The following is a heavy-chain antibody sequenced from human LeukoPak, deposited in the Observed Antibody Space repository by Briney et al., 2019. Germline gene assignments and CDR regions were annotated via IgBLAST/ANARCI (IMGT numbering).Heavy chain of an antibody. CDR1: GFTVSSNY. V-gene: IGHV3-53*01. CDR3: AKTIVGVTNWFDP. Sequence: QTGGSLRLSCAASGFTVSSNYISCVRQAPGKGLEWVSVIYSGGNTYYADSVKGRFTISSDNSKNTLYLQMNSLRAEDTAVYYCAKTIVGVTNWFDPWGQGTLVTVSS. J-gene: IGHJ5*02. D-gene: IGHD1-26*01. CDR2: IYSGGNT.